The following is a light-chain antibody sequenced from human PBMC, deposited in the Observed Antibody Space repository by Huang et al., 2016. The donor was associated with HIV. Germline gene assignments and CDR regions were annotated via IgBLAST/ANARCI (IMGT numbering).Light chain of an antibody. CDR3: QQYDNLPYT. V-gene: IGKV1-33*01. J-gene: IGKJ2*01. CDR1: QDISNY. CDR2: DAC. Sequence: DIQMTQSPSSLSASVGDRVTITCQASQDISNYLNWYQQKPGKAPKLLIYDACNLETGFPSRFSGSGFGTDFTFTISSLQPEDIATYYCQQYDNLPYTFGQGTKLEIK.